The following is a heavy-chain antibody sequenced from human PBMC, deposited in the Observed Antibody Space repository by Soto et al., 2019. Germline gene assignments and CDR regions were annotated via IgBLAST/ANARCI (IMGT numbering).Heavy chain of an antibody. CDR2: IIPIPGIT. D-gene: IGHD3-9*01. CDR1: GGTFSSYI. V-gene: IGHV1-69*02. Sequence: SVKVSCKASGGTFSSYIINWVRQAPGQGLEWMGRIIPIPGITNYAQKFQGRVTITADKSTSTVYMELSSLRSEDTAVYYCARVVGGSYYDILTENGMDVWGQGTTVTVSS. CDR3: ARVVGGSYYDILTENGMDV. J-gene: IGHJ6*02.